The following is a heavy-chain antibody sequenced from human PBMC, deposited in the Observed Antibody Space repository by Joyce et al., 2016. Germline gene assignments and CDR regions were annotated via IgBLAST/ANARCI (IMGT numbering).Heavy chain of an antibody. V-gene: IGHV4-30-2*01. CDR3: ASGFNFKGRSFFDY. J-gene: IGHJ4*02. D-gene: IGHD3-10*01. CDR1: GASVSSGGYS. Sequence: QLQLQESGSGLVKPSQTLSLTCAVSGASVSSGGYSWSWIRQPPGKGLEWIGYIYHNESTYYNPSLKSRVTISVDRSKNQFSLKLASVTAADTAVDYCASGFNFKGRSFFDYWGQGALVTVSS. CDR2: IYHNEST.